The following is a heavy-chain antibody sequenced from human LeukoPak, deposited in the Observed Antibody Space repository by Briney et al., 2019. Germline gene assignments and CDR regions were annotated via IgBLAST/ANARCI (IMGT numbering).Heavy chain of an antibody. V-gene: IGHV3-20*04. Sequence: GGSLRLSCAASGFTFSTSSMNWVRQAPGKGLEWVSAIRGDAGSTGYADSVKGRFTISRDNAKNSLYLQMNSLRVEDTALYYCARVWAWGSGNYFDNWGQGTLVTVSS. CDR2: IRGDAGST. CDR1: GFTFSTSS. D-gene: IGHD7-27*01. CDR3: ARVWAWGSGNYFDN. J-gene: IGHJ4*02.